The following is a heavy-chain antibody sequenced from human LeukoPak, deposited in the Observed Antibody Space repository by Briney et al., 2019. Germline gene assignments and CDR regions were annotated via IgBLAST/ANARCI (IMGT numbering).Heavy chain of an antibody. Sequence: PSETLSLTCTVSGGSISSGSYYWSWIRQPAGKGLEWIGRIYTSGSTNYNPSLKSRVTISVDTSKNQFSLKLSSVTAADTAVYYCARGRGGVTIFGVVSPTPSYYYMDVWGKGTTVTVSS. CDR3: ARGRGGVTIFGVVSPTPSYYYMDV. CDR1: GGSISSGSYY. D-gene: IGHD3-3*01. CDR2: IYTSGST. J-gene: IGHJ6*03. V-gene: IGHV4-61*02.